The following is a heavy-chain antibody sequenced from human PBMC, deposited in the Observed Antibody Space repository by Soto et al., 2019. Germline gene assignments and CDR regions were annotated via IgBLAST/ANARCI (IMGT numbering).Heavy chain of an antibody. CDR2: IYHSGST. Sequence: KPSETLSLTCAVSGYSISSGYYWGWIRQPPGKGLEWIGSIYHSGSTYYNPSLKSRVTISVDTSKNQFSLKLSSVTAADTAVYYCARGLRYSSSWAATNWLDPWGQGTLVTVSS. V-gene: IGHV4-38-2*01. J-gene: IGHJ5*02. CDR3: ARGLRYSSSWAATNWLDP. D-gene: IGHD6-13*01. CDR1: GYSISSGYY.